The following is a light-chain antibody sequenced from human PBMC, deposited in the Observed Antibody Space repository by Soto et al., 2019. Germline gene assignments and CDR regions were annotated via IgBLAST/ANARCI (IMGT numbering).Light chain of an antibody. CDR1: QDIRGA. J-gene: IGKJ5*01. CDR3: QQFNTYPIT. V-gene: IGKV1-13*02. Sequence: AIQLTQSPSSLSASVGDRVTITCRASQDIRGALARYQQKPGKHPKLLIFDVSILQSGVPSRFSGSGSGTDFTLTISSLQAEDFATYYCQQFNTYPITFGQGTRLEIK. CDR2: DVS.